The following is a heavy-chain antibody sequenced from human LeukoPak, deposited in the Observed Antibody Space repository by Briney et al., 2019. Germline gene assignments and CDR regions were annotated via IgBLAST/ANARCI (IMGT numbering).Heavy chain of an antibody. Sequence: PGGSLRLSCAASGFTFSRYAMHWVRQAPGKGLEYVSAISSNGGRTYYENSVKGRFTISRDNSKNTLYLQMGSLRAEDMAVYYCARDLAVGRWPLWHFDLWGRGTLVTVSS. CDR1: GFTFSRYA. J-gene: IGHJ2*01. CDR3: ARDLAVGRWPLWHFDL. D-gene: IGHD5-24*01. CDR2: ISSNGGRT. V-gene: IGHV3-64*01.